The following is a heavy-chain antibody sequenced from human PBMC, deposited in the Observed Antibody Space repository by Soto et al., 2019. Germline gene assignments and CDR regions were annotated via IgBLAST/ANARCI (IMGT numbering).Heavy chain of an antibody. Sequence: EVQLLESGGGLVQRGGSLRLSCAASGFTFSSYAMSWVRQAPGKGLEWVSGIIGSGGSTYYADSVKGRFTISRDNSKNTLYLQMNSLRAEDTAVYYCARDWGDDYGGLLAYWGQGTLVTISS. CDR3: ARDWGDDYGGLLAY. V-gene: IGHV3-23*01. CDR1: GFTFSSYA. D-gene: IGHD4-17*01. CDR2: IIGSGGST. J-gene: IGHJ4*02.